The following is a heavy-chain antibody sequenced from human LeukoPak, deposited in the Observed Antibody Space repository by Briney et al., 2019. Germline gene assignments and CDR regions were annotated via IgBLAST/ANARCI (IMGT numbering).Heavy chain of an antibody. V-gene: IGHV5-51*01. D-gene: IGHD4-17*01. CDR2: IHPGDSDT. J-gene: IGHJ3*02. CDR1: GYTFTSYW. CDR3: AISPTRDGAEPRDAFDI. Sequence: GESLKISCKGSGYTFTSYWIGWVRQMPGKGLEWMGIIHPGDSDTRYSPSFEGQVTISADKSFSTAYLQWSSLKASDTAMYYCAISPTRDGAEPRDAFDIWGQGTMVTVSS.